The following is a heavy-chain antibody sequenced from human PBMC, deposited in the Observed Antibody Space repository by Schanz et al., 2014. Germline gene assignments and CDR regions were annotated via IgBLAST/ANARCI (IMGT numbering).Heavy chain of an antibody. CDR3: ARGRVVPAAPEFDY. Sequence: QVQLQESGPGLVKPSETLSLTCTVSSASIRTYYWSWIRQPPGKGLEWIGYIYYSGSTTYNPSLKRPAHITVDTSKKQFALNLSAVTAADTAVYYCARGRVVPAAPEFDYWGQGILVTVSS. D-gene: IGHD2-2*01. V-gene: IGHV4-59*01. J-gene: IGHJ4*02. CDR1: SASIRTYY. CDR2: IYYSGST.